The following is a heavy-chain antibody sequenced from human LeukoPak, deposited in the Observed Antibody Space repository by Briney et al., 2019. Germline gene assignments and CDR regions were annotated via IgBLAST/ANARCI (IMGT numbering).Heavy chain of an antibody. Sequence: TPVKASCKASGFTFTTSAMQSVRQARGQRLECIGWIVVGRVNTKSAQKFQERVNITRDMSTSTAYMELSGLRSEDTAVDYCAAGSSSHYYGSGSGLNYYGMDVWGQGTTVSVSS. D-gene: IGHD3-10*01. CDR1: GFTFTTSA. CDR2: IVVGRVNT. V-gene: IGHV1-58*02. J-gene: IGHJ6*02. CDR3: AAGSSSHYYGSGSGLNYYGMDV.